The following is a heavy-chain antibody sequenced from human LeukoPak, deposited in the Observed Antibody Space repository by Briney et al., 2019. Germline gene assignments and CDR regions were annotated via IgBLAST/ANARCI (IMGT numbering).Heavy chain of an antibody. J-gene: IGHJ3*01. CDR1: GGSISRHF. D-gene: IGHD3-22*01. Sequence: SETLSLTCSVSGGSISRHFWSWIRQPPGKGLDWIAFIHYSGRTKYNPSLQSRVTISIDTSENNFSLKLTSVTAADTAVYYCARLLDNDSSGDPDTFDLWGQGTVVSVSS. V-gene: IGHV4-59*11. CDR2: IHYSGRT. CDR3: ARLLDNDSSGDPDTFDL.